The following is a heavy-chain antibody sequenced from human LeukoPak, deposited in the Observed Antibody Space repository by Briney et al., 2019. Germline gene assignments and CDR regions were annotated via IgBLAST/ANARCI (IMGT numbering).Heavy chain of an antibody. CDR2: ISSSSSYI. Sequence: GGSLRLSCAASGFTFSSYSMNWVRQAPGKGLEGISSISSSSSYIYYADSVKGRFTISRDNAKNSLYLQMNSLRAEDTAVYYCARDGDTGDGYFDYWGQGTLVTVSS. J-gene: IGHJ4*02. D-gene: IGHD1-1*01. CDR1: GFTFSSYS. CDR3: ARDGDTGDGYFDY. V-gene: IGHV3-21*01.